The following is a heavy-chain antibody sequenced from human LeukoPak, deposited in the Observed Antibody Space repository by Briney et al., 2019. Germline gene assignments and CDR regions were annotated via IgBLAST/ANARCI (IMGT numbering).Heavy chain of an antibody. CDR2: IYPGDSDT. CDR3: ARTSLITIFGVVTGSDAFDI. D-gene: IGHD3-3*01. J-gene: IGHJ3*02. V-gene: IGHV5-51*01. CDR1: GYSFTSYW. Sequence: GESLKISCKGSGYSFTSYWIGWVRQMPGKRLEWMGSIYPGDSDTRYSPSFQCQVTISADKSISTAYLQWSSLKDSDTAMYYCARTSLITIFGVVTGSDAFDIWGQGTMVTVSS.